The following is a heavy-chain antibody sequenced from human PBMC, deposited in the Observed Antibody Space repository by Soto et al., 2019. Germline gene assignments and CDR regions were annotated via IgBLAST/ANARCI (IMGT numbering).Heavy chain of an antibody. D-gene: IGHD6-13*01. CDR1: GSIFTGYG. CDR3: AREQLVAPNFDY. J-gene: IGHJ4*02. V-gene: IGHV3-30*03. Sequence: PGGSLRLSCAASGSIFTGYGMHWVRQAPGKGLEWVAVISYDGSNKYYADSVKGRFTISRDNSKNTLYLQMNSLRAEDTAVYYCAREQLVAPNFDYWGQGTLVTVSS. CDR2: ISYDGSNK.